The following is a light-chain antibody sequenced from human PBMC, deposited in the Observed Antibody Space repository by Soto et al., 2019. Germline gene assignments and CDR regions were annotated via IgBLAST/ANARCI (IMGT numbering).Light chain of an antibody. CDR2: ANS. CDR1: SSNIGAGYD. J-gene: IGLJ1*01. CDR3: QSYDNSLGGFHV. Sequence: QSVLTQPPSVSGAPGQRVTISCTGSSSNIGAGYDVHWYQQLPGRAPKLLIYANSNRPSGVPERFSGSRSGTSASLAITGLQAEDEADYSCQSYDNSLGGFHVFRTGTKVPVL. V-gene: IGLV1-40*01.